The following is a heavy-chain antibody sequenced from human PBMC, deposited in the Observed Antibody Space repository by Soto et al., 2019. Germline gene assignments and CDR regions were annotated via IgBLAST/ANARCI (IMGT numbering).Heavy chain of an antibody. J-gene: IGHJ4*02. Sequence: QVPLVQSGAEVREPGASVKVSCKASGYTFTNYGVSWVRQAPGQGLEWMGWIGGYKGNTKYAQKLPGRVTLTTDTSTSTAYMELRSLRSDDTAVYYCAPHTLDTGMPSGYWGQGTLVTVSS. V-gene: IGHV1-18*01. CDR1: GYTFTNYG. CDR2: IGGYKGNT. D-gene: IGHD5-18*01. CDR3: APHTLDTGMPSGY.